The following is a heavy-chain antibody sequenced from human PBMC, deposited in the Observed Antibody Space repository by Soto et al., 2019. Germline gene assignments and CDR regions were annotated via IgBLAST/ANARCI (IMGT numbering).Heavy chain of an antibody. Sequence: GGSLRLSCAASGFTFSSYAMSWVRQAPGKGLEWVSAISGSGGSTYYADSVKGRFTISRDNSKNTLYLQMNSLRAEDTAVYYCAKVPWGLYGDYGSRSLYYFDYWGQGTLVTVSS. CDR1: GFTFSSYA. D-gene: IGHD4-17*01. J-gene: IGHJ4*02. V-gene: IGHV3-23*01. CDR3: AKVPWGLYGDYGSRSLYYFDY. CDR2: ISGSGGST.